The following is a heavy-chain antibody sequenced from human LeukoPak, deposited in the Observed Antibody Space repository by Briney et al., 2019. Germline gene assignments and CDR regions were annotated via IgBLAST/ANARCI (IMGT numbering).Heavy chain of an antibody. V-gene: IGHV1-2*06. CDR2: VNTKCGGT. CDR1: GYTFTAYY. CDR3: AKVEGSAATASD. D-gene: IGHD3-10*01. Sequence: ASVKLSCKTSGYTFTAYYIHRMRQAPGHGLEWMGRVNTKCGGTVYAQNFQGRVTMTRDTSITTAYMELGRLTSEDTAIYYCAKVEGSAATASDWGQGTLVTVSS. J-gene: IGHJ4*02.